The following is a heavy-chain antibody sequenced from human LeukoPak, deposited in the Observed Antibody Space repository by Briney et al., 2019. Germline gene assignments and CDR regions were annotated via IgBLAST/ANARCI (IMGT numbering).Heavy chain of an antibody. CDR3: TTALWFGELSLSDY. CDR1: GFTFSNAW. Sequence: GSLRLSCAASGFTFSNAWMSWVRQAPGKGLEWVGRIKSKTDGGTTDYAAPVKGRFTISRDDSKNTLYLQMNSLKTEDTAVYYCTTALWFGELSLSDYWGQGTLVTVSS. CDR2: IKSKTDGGTT. J-gene: IGHJ4*02. V-gene: IGHV3-15*01. D-gene: IGHD3-10*01.